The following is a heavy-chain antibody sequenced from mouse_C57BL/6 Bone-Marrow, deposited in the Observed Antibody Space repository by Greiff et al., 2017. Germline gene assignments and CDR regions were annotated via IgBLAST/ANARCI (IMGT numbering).Heavy chain of an antibody. CDR3: ARGETVYYFDY. CDR2: ISSGSSTI. Sequence: DVHLVESGGGLVKPGGSLKLSCAASGFTFSDYGMHWVRQAPEKGLEWVAYISSGSSTIYYADTVKGRFTISRDNAKNTLFLQMTSLRSEDTAMYYCARGETVYYFDYWGHGTTHTVSS. D-gene: IGHD4-1*01. V-gene: IGHV5-17*01. CDR1: GFTFSDYG. J-gene: IGHJ2*01.